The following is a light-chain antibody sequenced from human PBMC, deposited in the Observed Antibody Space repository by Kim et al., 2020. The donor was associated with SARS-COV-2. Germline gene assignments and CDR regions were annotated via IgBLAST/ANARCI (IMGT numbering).Light chain of an antibody. Sequence: DIQMTQSPLSLSAYVGDRVSITCRASQDIRRFLAWYRQKPGKSPDLLIYDAFTLQSGIPSRFSGSVSGTDFTLTIDGLQPEDVATYYYLKYDSVPLTFGQGTRLEIK. CDR3: LKYDSVPLT. CDR2: DAF. V-gene: IGKV1-27*01. J-gene: IGKJ5*01. CDR1: QDIRRF.